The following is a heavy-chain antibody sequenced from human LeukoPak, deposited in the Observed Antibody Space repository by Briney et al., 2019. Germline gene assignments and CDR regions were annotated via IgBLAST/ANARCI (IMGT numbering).Heavy chain of an antibody. J-gene: IGHJ5*02. V-gene: IGHV4-34*01. D-gene: IGHD2-2*01. CDR3: ARDHRPPPVVPAAMGDEIAAAEYNWFDP. Sequence: SETLSLTCAVYGGSFSGYYWSWIRQPPGKGLEWIGEINHSGSTNYNPSLESRVTISVDTSKNQFSLKLSSVTAADTAVYYCARDHRPPPVVPAAMGDEIAAAEYNWFDPWGQGTLVTVSS. CDR2: INHSGST. CDR1: GGSFSGYY.